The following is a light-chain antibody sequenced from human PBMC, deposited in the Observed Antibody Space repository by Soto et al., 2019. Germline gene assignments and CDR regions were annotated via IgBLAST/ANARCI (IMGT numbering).Light chain of an antibody. CDR2: EGS. V-gene: IGLV2-23*01. CDR3: CSYAGSPFV. J-gene: IGLJ1*01. CDR1: SSDVGSYNL. Sequence: VLTQPASVSGSPGQSITISCTGTSSDVGSYNLVSWYQQHPGKAPKLMIYEGSKRPSGVSNRFSGSKSGNTASLTISGLQAEDEADYYCCSYAGSPFVFGTGTKVTVL.